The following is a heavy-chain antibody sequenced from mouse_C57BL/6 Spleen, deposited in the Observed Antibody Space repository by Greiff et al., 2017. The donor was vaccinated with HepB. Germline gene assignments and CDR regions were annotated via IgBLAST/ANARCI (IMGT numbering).Heavy chain of an antibody. CDR1: GYTFTSYG. CDR2: IYPRSGNT. V-gene: IGHV1-81*01. CDR3: ARKTTVVDYYAMDY. D-gene: IGHD1-1*01. Sequence: VQLKESGAELARPGASVKLSCKASGYTFTSYGISWVKQRTGQGLEWIGEIYPRSGNTYYNEKFKGKATLTADKSSSTAYMELRSLTSEDSAVYFCARKTTVVDYYAMDYWGQGTSVTVSS. J-gene: IGHJ4*01.